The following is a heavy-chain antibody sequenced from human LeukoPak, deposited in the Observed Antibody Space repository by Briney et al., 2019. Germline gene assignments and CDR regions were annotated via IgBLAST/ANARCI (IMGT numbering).Heavy chain of an antibody. J-gene: IGHJ6*02. D-gene: IGHD6-19*01. CDR1: GGSFSDYY. V-gene: IGHV4-34*01. CDR3: ARANNEQWLVRDYYYGMDV. CDR2: ISHSGST. Sequence: SETLSLTCAVYGGSFSDYYWSWIRQPPGKGLEWIGEISHSGSTTYNPSLKSRLTISVDTSKNQFSLKLSSVTAADTAVYYCARANNEQWLVRDYYYGMDVWGQGTTVTVSS.